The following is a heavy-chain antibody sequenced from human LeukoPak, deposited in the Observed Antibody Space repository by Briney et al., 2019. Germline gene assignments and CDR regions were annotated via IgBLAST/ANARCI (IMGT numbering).Heavy chain of an antibody. CDR2: IKQDGSEK. CDR3: ARDREEMVRAPYGFNI. V-gene: IGHV3-7*01. J-gene: IGHJ3*02. Sequence: GGSLRLSCAASGFTFSRYWMSWVRQAPGKGLEWVANIKQDGSEKYYVDSVKGRSTISRDNAKNSLYLQMNSLRTEDTAVYFCARDREEMVRAPYGFNIWGQGTRVTVSS. D-gene: IGHD3-10*01. CDR1: GFTFSRYW.